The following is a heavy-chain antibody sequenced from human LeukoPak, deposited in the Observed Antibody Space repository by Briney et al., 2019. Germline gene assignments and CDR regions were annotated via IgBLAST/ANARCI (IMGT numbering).Heavy chain of an antibody. J-gene: IGHJ5*02. V-gene: IGHV4-34*01. Sequence: SETLSLTCAVYGGSFSGYYWSWIRQPPGKGLEWIGEINHSGSTNYNPSLKSRVTISVDTSKNHFSLKLISVTAADTAVYYCARRYQLLLTGWFDPWGQGTLVTVSS. CDR3: ARRYQLLLTGWFDP. D-gene: IGHD2-2*01. CDR2: INHSGST. CDR1: GGSFSGYY.